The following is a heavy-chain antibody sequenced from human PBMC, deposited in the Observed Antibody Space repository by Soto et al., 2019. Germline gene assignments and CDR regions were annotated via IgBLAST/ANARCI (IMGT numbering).Heavy chain of an antibody. Sequence: QVQLVQSGAEVKRPGSSVKVSCKATGGPFSSRGFSWVRQAPGQGLEWMGGIITMLGTADYAQSFQGRLTITADELTTTAYMELTSLRSEDTAVYFCATEINSRVMRTFDLWGQGSMIIVSS. CDR3: ATEINSRVMRTFDL. D-gene: IGHD2-8*01. V-gene: IGHV1-69*01. CDR2: IITMLGTA. J-gene: IGHJ3*01. CDR1: GGPFSSRG.